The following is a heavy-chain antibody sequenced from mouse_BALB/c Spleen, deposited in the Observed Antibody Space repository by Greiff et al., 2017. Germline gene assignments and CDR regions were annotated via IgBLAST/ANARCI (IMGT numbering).Heavy chain of an antibody. Sequence: VQLKASGPGLVKPSQSLSLTCSVTGYSITSGYYWNWIRQFPGNKLEWMGYISYDGSNNYNPSLKNRISITRDTSKNQFFLKLNSVTTEDTATYYCARVRNYYYGSSYWYFDVWGAGTTVTVSS. CDR1: GYSITSGYY. CDR2: ISYDGSN. CDR3: ARVRNYYYGSSYWYFDV. D-gene: IGHD1-1*01. J-gene: IGHJ1*01. V-gene: IGHV3-6*02.